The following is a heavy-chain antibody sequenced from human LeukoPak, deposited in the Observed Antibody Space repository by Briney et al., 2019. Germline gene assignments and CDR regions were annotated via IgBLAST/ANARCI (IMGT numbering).Heavy chain of an antibody. Sequence: SETLSLTCAVCGGSFSGYYWSWIRQPPGKGLEWIGEINHSGSTNYNPSLKSRVTISVDTSKNQFSLKLSSVTAADTAVYYCARGPVVAATKVRSYGSNNWFDPWGQGTLVTVSS. CDR1: GGSFSGYY. J-gene: IGHJ5*02. D-gene: IGHD2-15*01. V-gene: IGHV4-34*01. CDR2: INHSGST. CDR3: ARGPVVAATKVRSYGSNNWFDP.